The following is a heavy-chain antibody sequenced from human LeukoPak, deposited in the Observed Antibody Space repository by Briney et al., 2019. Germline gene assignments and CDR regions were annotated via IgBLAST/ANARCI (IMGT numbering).Heavy chain of an antibody. Sequence: GASVKVSCKASGYTFTSFAMNWVRQAPGQGPEWMGWINTITGNPTYAQGFTGRFVFSLDTSVSTAYLQISSLKAEDTAVYYCARDRDFRSGQYRRDFDYWGQGTLVTVSS. D-gene: IGHD3-3*01. CDR1: GYTFTSFA. V-gene: IGHV7-4-1*02. CDR2: INTITGNP. J-gene: IGHJ4*02. CDR3: ARDRDFRSGQYRRDFDY.